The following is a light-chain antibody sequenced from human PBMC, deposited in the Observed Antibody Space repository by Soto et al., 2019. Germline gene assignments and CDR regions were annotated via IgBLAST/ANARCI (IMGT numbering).Light chain of an antibody. V-gene: IGKV1-39*01. CDR1: QSISSF. J-gene: IGKJ2*01. CDR2: AAS. CDR3: QQSYTMHYS. Sequence: IRMTQYPSSLSASVGDRVTITCRASQSISSFLNWYQQNPGNAPKYLIYAASMLRDGVPSRFSGSGSETHFTLTITSLQPEEFATYYCQQSYTMHYSFGQGTKLEIK.